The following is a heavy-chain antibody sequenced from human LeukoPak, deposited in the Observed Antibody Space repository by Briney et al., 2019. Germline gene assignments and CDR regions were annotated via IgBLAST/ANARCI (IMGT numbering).Heavy chain of an antibody. J-gene: IGHJ4*02. CDR1: GFTVNSNY. Sequence: GGSLRLSCAASGFTVNSNYMSWVRQAPGKGLEWVLIICSGGSTHYGDSVKGRLTISRDNSKNTLYLQMNSLRAEDTAVYYCARANYEILTGYLYFDYWGQGTLVTVSS. CDR3: ARANYEILTGYLYFDY. V-gene: IGHV3-66*01. CDR2: ICSGGST. D-gene: IGHD3-9*01.